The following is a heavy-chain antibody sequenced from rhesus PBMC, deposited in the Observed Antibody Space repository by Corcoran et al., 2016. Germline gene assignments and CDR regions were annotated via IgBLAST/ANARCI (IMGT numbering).Heavy chain of an antibody. J-gene: IGHJ4*01. CDR1: GGSITTVSYY. V-gene: IGHV4-122*02. CDR3: TRFAD. Sequence: QVQLQESGPGLVKPSETLSLTCAVSGGSITTVSYYWSWIRQPPGKGLGWIGYITNSGSTSYNPALKSRVTSSRDTSKNLFSLRLTAGTAADTAVYYCTRFADWGQGVLVTVSS. CDR2: ITNSGST.